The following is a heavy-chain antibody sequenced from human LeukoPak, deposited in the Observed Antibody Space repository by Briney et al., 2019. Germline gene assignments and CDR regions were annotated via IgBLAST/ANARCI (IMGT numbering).Heavy chain of an antibody. J-gene: IGHJ5*02. CDR1: GGSFSGYY. Sequence: PSETLSLTCAVYGGSFSGYYWSWIRQPPGKGLEWIGEINHSGSTNYNPSLKSRVTISVDTSKNQFSLKLSSVTAADTAVYYCARGDFLTGYYSWFDPWGQGTLVTVSS. CDR3: ARGDFLTGYYSWFDP. D-gene: IGHD3-9*01. CDR2: INHSGST. V-gene: IGHV4-34*01.